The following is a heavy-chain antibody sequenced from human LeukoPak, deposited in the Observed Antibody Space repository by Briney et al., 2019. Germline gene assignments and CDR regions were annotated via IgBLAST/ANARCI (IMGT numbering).Heavy chain of an antibody. CDR1: GFTFSSYW. J-gene: IGHJ4*02. V-gene: IGHV3-74*01. CDR3: ARVFGFWSGYYS. Sequence: GGSLRLSCAASGFTFSSYWMHWVRQAPGKGLVWVSRINSDGSSTSYADSVKGRFTISRDNAKNTLYLQMNSLRAEDTAVHYCARVFGFWSGYYSWGQGTLVTVSS. D-gene: IGHD3-3*01. CDR2: INSDGSST.